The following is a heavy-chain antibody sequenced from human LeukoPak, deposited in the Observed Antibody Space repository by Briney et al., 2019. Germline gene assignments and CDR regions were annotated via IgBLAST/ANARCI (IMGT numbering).Heavy chain of an antibody. D-gene: IGHD2-8*01. CDR3: ARNGAYVRNYDY. Sequence: GGSLRLSCAASGFTSSSYAMHWVRQAPGKGLEYVSAISENGGSTYYANSAKGRFTISRDNSKNTLYLQMGSLRAEDMAVYYCARNGAYVRNYDYWGQGTLVTVSS. CDR2: ISENGGST. CDR1: GFTSSSYA. J-gene: IGHJ4*02. V-gene: IGHV3-64*01.